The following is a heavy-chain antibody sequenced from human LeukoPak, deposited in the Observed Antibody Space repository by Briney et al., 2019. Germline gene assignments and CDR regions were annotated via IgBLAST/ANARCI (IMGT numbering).Heavy chain of an antibody. V-gene: IGHV3-7*01. D-gene: IGHD3-10*02. CDR2: INQDGGEI. Sequence: GGSLRLSCAASGFTFSSSWMTWVRQAPGKGLEWVASINQDGGEIHYVDSVKGRFTISRDNAKNSLYLQMNSLRAEDTAVYYCAELGITMIGGVWGKGTTVTISS. CDR1: GFTFSSSW. CDR3: AELGITMIGGV. J-gene: IGHJ6*04.